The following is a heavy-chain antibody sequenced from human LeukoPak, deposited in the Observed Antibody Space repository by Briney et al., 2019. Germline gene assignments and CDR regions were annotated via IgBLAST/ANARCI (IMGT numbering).Heavy chain of an antibody. Sequence: PSETLSLTCTVSGYSISSGYYWGWIRQPPGKGLEWIGSIYYNGRPNYNPSLKSRVTISVDTSKNQFSLKLNSVTAADTAVYYCARDSTNYYDSTTPNDAFDLWGQGTLVTVSS. CDR3: ARDSTNYYDSTTPNDAFDL. V-gene: IGHV4-38-2*02. D-gene: IGHD3-22*01. CDR1: GYSISSGYY. J-gene: IGHJ3*01. CDR2: IYYNGRP.